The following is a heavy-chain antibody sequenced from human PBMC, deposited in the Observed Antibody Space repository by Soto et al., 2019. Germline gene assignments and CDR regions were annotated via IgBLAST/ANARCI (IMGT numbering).Heavy chain of an antibody. CDR2: ISHTGIT. CDR3: ARHSDKYVSSWYGLGS. J-gene: IGHJ4*02. CDR1: GDSFTIDSYY. Sequence: QLQLQESGPGLVKPSESLSLTCTVSGDSFTIDSYYWAWIRQPPGKGLEWLGTISHTGITFHNPSLKSRLTMSVDTSKNQFSLNLSSVTAADTALYFCARHSDKYVSSWYGLGSWGQGTLVTVSS. D-gene: IGHD6-13*01. V-gene: IGHV4-39*01.